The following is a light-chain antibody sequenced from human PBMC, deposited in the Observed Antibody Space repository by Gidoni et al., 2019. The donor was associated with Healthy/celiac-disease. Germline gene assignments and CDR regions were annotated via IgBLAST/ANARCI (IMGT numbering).Light chain of an antibody. Sequence: DIQLHQSPSSLSASVGDRVTITCRASQGIRNYLAWYQQKPGKGPKLLIYAASTWQSGVPCRFSGSGAGTDVTLTISSLQPEDVATYYCQKYNSAPPWTFGQGTKVEIK. CDR1: QGIRNY. V-gene: IGKV1-27*01. CDR3: QKYNSAPPWT. CDR2: AAS. J-gene: IGKJ1*01.